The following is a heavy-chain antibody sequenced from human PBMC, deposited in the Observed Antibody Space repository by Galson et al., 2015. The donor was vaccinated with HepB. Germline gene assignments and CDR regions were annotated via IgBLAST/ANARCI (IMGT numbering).Heavy chain of an antibody. J-gene: IGHJ6*03. CDR1: GFTFSSYA. Sequence: SLRLSCAASGFTFSSYAMHWVRQAPGKGLGWVAVISYDGSNKYYADSVKGRFTISRDNSKNTLYLQMNSLRAEDTAVYYCASPNGSGHKGYYYYMDVWGKGTTVTASS. CDR3: ASPNGSGHKGYYYYMDV. CDR2: ISYDGSNK. D-gene: IGHD3-10*01. V-gene: IGHV3-30-3*01.